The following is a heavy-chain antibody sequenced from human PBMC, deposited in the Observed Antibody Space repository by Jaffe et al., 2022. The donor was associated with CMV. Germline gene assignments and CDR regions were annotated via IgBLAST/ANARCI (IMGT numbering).Heavy chain of an antibody. J-gene: IGHJ4*02. Sequence: EVQLVESGGGLVQPGRSLRLSCAASGFTFDDYAMHWVRQVPGKGLEWVSGISWNSDNTGYADSVKGRFTISRDNAKKSLYLQMNSLRVEDTALYYCAKDMGPSGSICEYWGQGTLVTVSS. V-gene: IGHV3-9*01. CDR2: ISWNSDNT. CDR3: AKDMGPSGSICEY. CDR1: GFTFDDYA. D-gene: IGHD1-26*01.